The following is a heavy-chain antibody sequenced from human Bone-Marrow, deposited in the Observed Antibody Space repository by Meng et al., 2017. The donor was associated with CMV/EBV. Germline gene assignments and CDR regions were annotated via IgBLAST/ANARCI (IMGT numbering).Heavy chain of an antibody. CDR2: ISWNSGSI. Sequence: GESLKISCAASGFTVSSNYMSWVRQAPGKGLEWVSGISWNSGSIGYADSVKGRFTISRDNAKNSLYLQMNSLRAEDTAVYYCARAGYSNEFDYWGQGTLVTVSS. CDR1: GFTVSSNY. V-gene: IGHV3-48*04. D-gene: IGHD4-11*01. J-gene: IGHJ4*02. CDR3: ARAGYSNEFDY.